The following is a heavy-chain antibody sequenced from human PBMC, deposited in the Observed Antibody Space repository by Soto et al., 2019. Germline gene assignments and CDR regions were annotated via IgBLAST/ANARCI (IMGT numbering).Heavy chain of an antibody. V-gene: IGHV5-51*01. D-gene: IGHD3-22*01. CDR3: ARRVYYYDSSGYYYFDY. J-gene: IGHJ4*02. CDR1: GYSFTSYW. CDR2: IYPGDSDT. Sequence: PGESLKISCKGSGYSFTSYWIGWVRQMPGKGLEWMGIIYPGDSDTRYSPSFQGQVTISADKSISTAYLQWSSLKASDTATYYCARRVYYYDSSGYYYFDYWGQGTLVTVSS.